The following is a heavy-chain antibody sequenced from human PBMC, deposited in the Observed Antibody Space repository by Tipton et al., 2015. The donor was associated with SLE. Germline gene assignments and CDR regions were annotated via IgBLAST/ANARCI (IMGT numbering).Heavy chain of an antibody. CDR1: GGSIRSGDYY. J-gene: IGHJ4*02. V-gene: IGHV4-31*03. CDR2: IHDSGAT. CDR3: ARHLGASFDF. Sequence: TLSLTCTVSGGSIRSGDYYWSWIRQHPGKGLEWIGYIHDSGATFYNPPLRSRSAISVDTSQNQFSLRLTSVTAADTAVYYCARHLGASFDFWGQGILVTVSS.